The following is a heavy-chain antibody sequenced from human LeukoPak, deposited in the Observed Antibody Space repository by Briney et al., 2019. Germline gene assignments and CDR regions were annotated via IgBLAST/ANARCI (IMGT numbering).Heavy chain of an antibody. CDR3: AKSLLAAPWGFDY. D-gene: IGHD6-13*01. CDR1: GFTFSSYG. J-gene: IGHJ4*02. CDR2: IRYDGSNK. V-gene: IGHV3-30*02. Sequence: GGSLRLSCAASGFTFSSYGMHWVRQAPGKGLEWVAFIRYDGSNKYYADSVKGRFTISRDNSKNTLYLQMNSLRAEDTAVYYCAKSLLAAPWGFDYWGQGTMVTVSS.